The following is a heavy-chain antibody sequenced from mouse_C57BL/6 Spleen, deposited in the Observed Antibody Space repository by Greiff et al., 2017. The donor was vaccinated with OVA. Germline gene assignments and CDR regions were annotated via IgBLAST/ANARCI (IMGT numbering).Heavy chain of an antibody. CDR3: ARYGNSYAMDY. CDR1: GYAFSSYW. J-gene: IGHJ4*01. Sequence: QVQLQQSGAELVKPGASVKIFCKASGYAFSSYWMNWVKQRPGKGLEWIGQIYPGDGDTNYNGKFKGKATLTADKSSSTAYMQLSSLTSEDSAVYFCARYGNSYAMDYWGQGTSVTVSS. D-gene: IGHD2-1*01. CDR2: IYPGDGDT. V-gene: IGHV1-80*01.